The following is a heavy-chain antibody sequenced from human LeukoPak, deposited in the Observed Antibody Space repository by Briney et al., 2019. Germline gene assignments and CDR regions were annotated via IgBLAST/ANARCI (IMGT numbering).Heavy chain of an antibody. V-gene: IGHV3-7*01. D-gene: IGHD2-2*01. J-gene: IGHJ4*02. CDR1: GFTFTKYW. CDR3: ARGLDCRSTSCYLDT. CDR2: INQDGSER. Sequence: PGGSLRLSCAASGFTFTKYWMTWVRQDLGKGLEWVANINQDGSERFYVDSVKGRFTISRDNAKNSLYLQMNSLGAEDTAVYYCARGLDCRSTSCYLDTWGQGTLVTVSS.